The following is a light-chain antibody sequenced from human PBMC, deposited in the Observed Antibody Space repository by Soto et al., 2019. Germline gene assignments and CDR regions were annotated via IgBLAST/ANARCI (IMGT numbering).Light chain of an antibody. V-gene: IGKV1-17*01. Sequence: DIQMTQSPSSLSASVGDRVTITCRASQGIRNDLDWYQQKPGKAPKRMIYTASSLQSGVPSKFSGSGSGTEFTLTISSLQPEDFATYYCLQYNSYPQTCGQGTKVEIK. CDR1: QGIRND. CDR2: TAS. J-gene: IGKJ1*01. CDR3: LQYNSYPQT.